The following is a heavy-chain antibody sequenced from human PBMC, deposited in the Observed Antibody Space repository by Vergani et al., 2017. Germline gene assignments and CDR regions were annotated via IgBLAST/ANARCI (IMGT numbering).Heavy chain of an antibody. V-gene: IGHV3-23*04. J-gene: IGHJ4*02. CDR3: TKDNDFWSGYYFDY. CDR2: ISGSGGST. D-gene: IGHD3-3*01. Sequence: EVQLVESGGGLVQPGGSLRLSCAASGFTFSSYAMSWVRQAPGKGLEWVSAISGSGGSTYYADSVKGRFTISRDNSKNTLYLQMNSLRAEETAVYYGTKDNDFWSGYYFDYWGQGTLVTVS. CDR1: GFTFSSYA.